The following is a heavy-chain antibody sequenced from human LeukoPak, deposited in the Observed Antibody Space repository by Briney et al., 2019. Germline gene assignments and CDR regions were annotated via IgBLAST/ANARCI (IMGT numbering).Heavy chain of an antibody. V-gene: IGHV3-23*01. Sequence: GGSLRLSCAASGLTFSNYAMTWVRQAPGKGLEWVSSILASGSSTYYADSVKGRFTISRDNSYNTLYLQMSSLRAEDTAVYYCTKEHDYSNLAEDYWGQGTLVTVSS. D-gene: IGHD4-11*01. CDR1: GLTFSNYA. CDR2: ILASGSST. J-gene: IGHJ4*02. CDR3: TKEHDYSNLAEDY.